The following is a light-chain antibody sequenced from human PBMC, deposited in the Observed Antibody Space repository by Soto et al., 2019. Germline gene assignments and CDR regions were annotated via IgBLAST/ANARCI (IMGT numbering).Light chain of an antibody. V-gene: IGLV2-8*01. Sequence: QSALTQPASVSGSPGQSITISCTGTSSDVGGYKHVSWYQQHPGKAPKLMIYEVSKRPSGVPDRFSGSKSGNTASLTVSGLQAEDEADYYCSSYAGSNSVVFGGGTKLTVL. CDR1: SSDVGGYKH. J-gene: IGLJ2*01. CDR2: EVS. CDR3: SSYAGSNSVV.